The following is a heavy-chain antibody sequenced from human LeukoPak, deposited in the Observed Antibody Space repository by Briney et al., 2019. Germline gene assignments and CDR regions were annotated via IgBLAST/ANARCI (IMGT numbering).Heavy chain of an antibody. V-gene: IGHV3-23*01. CDR2: ISGSGGST. CDR3: AKDYDFWSGYRFVY. CDR1: GFTFSSYA. Sequence: GGSLRLSCAASGFTFSSYAMSWVRQAPGKGLEWVSAISGSGGSTYYTDSVKGRFTISRDNSKNTLYLQMNSLRAEDTAVYYCAKDYDFWSGYRFVYWGQGTLVTVSS. D-gene: IGHD3-3*01. J-gene: IGHJ4*02.